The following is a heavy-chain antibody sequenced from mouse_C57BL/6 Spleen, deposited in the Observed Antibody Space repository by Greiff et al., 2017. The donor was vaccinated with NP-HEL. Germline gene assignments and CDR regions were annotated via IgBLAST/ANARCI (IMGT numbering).Heavy chain of an antibody. D-gene: IGHD1-1*01. CDR3: ARYPTTVVAPGYAMDY. J-gene: IGHJ4*01. V-gene: IGHV1-80*01. CDR1: GYAFSSYW. Sequence: QVQLQQSGAELVKPGASVKISCKASGYAFSSYWMNWVKQRPGKGLEWIGQIYPGDGDTNYNGKFKGKATLTADKSSSTAYMQLSSLTSEDSAVYFGARYPTTVVAPGYAMDYWGQGTSVTVSS. CDR2: IYPGDGDT.